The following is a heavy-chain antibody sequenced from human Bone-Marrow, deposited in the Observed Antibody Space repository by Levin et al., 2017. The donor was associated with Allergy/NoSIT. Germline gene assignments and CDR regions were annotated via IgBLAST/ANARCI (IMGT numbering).Heavy chain of an antibody. Sequence: GGSLRLSCAAYGFTFSSYSMNWVRQAPGKGLQWVSYISRSSTVYYADSVKGRFTISRDNAKNSLYLQMNSLRDEDTAVYYCVRDPDWLDPWGQGTLVTVSS. CDR2: ISRSSTV. J-gene: IGHJ5*02. CDR1: GFTFSSYS. V-gene: IGHV3-48*02. CDR3: VRDPDWLDP.